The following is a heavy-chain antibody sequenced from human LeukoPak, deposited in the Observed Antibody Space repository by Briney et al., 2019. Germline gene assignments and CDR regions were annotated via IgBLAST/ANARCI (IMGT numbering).Heavy chain of an antibody. J-gene: IGHJ4*02. CDR1: GGSISSGSYY. D-gene: IGHD5-12*01. V-gene: IGHV4-61*09. Sequence: SQTLSLTCTVSGGSISSGSYYWSWIRQPAGKGLEWIGYIYYSGSTYYNPSLKSRVTISVDTSKNQFSLKLSSVTAADTAVYYCARRGRGYGFDYWGQGTLVTVSS. CDR2: IYYSGST. CDR3: ARRGRGYGFDY.